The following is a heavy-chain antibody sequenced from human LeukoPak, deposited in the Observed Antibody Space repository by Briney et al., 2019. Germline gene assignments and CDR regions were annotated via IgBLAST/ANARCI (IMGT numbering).Heavy chain of an antibody. J-gene: IGHJ4*02. CDR2: ISSSGGST. Sequence: GGSLRLSCAASGFTFNNYGMTWVRQAPGKGLEWVSFISSSGGSTYYADSVKGRFTISRDNSKNTLYLQMNSLRAGDTAVYYCAKDAQYYYGSGTYFDYWGQGTLVTVPS. CDR1: GFTFNNYG. CDR3: AKDAQYYYGSGTYFDY. D-gene: IGHD3-10*01. V-gene: IGHV3-23*01.